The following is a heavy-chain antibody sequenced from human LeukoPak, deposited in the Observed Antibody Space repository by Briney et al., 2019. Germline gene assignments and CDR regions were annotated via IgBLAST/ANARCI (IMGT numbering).Heavy chain of an antibody. CDR1: EGTFSSYA. V-gene: IGHV1-69*04. Sequence: SVKVSCKASEGTFSSYAISWVRQAPGQGLEWMGRIIPIFGIANYAQKFQGRVTITADKSTSTAYMELSSLRSEDTAVYYCARVSDLDYYDSSGPNWFDPWGQGTLVTVSS. J-gene: IGHJ5*02. CDR2: IIPIFGIA. D-gene: IGHD3-22*01. CDR3: ARVSDLDYYDSSGPNWFDP.